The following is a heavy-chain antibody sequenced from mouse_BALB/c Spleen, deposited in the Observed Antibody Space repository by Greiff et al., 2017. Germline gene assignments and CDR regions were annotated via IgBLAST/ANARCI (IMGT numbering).Heavy chain of an antibody. D-gene: IGHD2-1*01. CDR1: GYTFTSYW. J-gene: IGHJ4*01. Sequence: QVQLQQPGAELVKPGASVKLSCKASGYTFTSYWMHWVKQRPGQGLEWIGEINPSNGRTNYNEKFKSKATLTVDKSSSTAYMQLSSLTSEDSAVYYCARPVYGNYDYAMDYWGQGTSVTVSS. CDR3: ARPVYGNYDYAMDY. V-gene: IGHV1S81*02. CDR2: INPSNGRT.